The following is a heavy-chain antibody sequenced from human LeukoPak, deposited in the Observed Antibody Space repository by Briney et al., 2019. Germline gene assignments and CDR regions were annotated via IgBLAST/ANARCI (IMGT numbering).Heavy chain of an antibody. D-gene: IGHD2-15*01. CDR2: IGTAGDT. V-gene: IGHV3-13*04. CDR3: ARGADTHFDY. J-gene: IGHJ4*02. Sequence: GGSLRLSCAASGFTFSNYDMHWVRQATGKGLEWVSAIGTAGDTYYQGSVRGRFTMSRENAKNSLYLQMNSLTAGDTAVYYCARGADTHFDYWGQGILVTVSS. CDR1: GFTFSNYD.